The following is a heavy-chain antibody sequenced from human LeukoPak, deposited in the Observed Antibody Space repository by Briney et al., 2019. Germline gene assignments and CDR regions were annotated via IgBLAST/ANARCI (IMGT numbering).Heavy chain of an antibody. V-gene: IGHV3-48*04. Sequence: GGSLRLSCAASGFTFSSYAMSWVRQAPGKGLEWVSYISSSNSTIYYGDSMKGRFTISRDNAENSLYLQMNSLRAEDTAVYYCARGNSSGRGALDYWGQGTLVTVSS. CDR1: GFTFSSYA. D-gene: IGHD5-18*01. CDR2: ISSSNSTI. J-gene: IGHJ4*02. CDR3: ARGNSSGRGALDY.